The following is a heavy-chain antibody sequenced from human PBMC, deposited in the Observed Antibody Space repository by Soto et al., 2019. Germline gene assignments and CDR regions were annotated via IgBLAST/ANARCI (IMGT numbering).Heavy chain of an antibody. V-gene: IGHV4-59*01. J-gene: IGHJ4*02. CDR1: VVSISSYY. D-gene: IGHD4-17*01. CDR3: ARVGWTTVGYYFDY. CDR2: IHYSGST. Sequence: TLSLTCTVSVVSISSYYWSWIRQPPGKGLEWIGYIHYSGSTKYNPSLKSRVSISVDTSKSQFSLKLSSVTAADTAVYYCARVGWTTVGYYFDYWGQGALVTVSS.